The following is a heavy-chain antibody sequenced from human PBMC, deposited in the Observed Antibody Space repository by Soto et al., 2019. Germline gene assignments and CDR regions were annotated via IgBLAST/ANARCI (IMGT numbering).Heavy chain of an antibody. Sequence: QVQLQESGPGLVKPSQTLSLTCTVSGGSISSGDYYWSWIRQPPGKGLEWIGYIYYSGSTYYNPSLTRXXTXSXXTSKNQFSLKLSSVTAAATAVYYCARGLLNNWFDPWGQGTLVTVSS. V-gene: IGHV4-30-4*01. D-gene: IGHD3-10*01. CDR3: ARGLLNNWFDP. CDR1: GGSISSGDYY. CDR2: IYYSGST. J-gene: IGHJ5*02.